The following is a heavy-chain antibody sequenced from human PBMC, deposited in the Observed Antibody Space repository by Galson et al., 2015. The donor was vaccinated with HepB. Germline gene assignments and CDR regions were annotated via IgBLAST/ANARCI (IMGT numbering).Heavy chain of an antibody. Sequence: SVKVSCKASGYTFSNYYMHWVRQAPGQGLEWMGIINPSDGSTTYAQKFHGSVTMTRDTSTSTVYMEVSSLTYEDTAVYYCARDDYYDSSALNGDYWGQGTLVTVSS. CDR3: ARDDYYDSSALNGDY. CDR1: GYTFSNYY. V-gene: IGHV1-46*01. CDR2: INPSDGST. D-gene: IGHD3-22*01. J-gene: IGHJ4*02.